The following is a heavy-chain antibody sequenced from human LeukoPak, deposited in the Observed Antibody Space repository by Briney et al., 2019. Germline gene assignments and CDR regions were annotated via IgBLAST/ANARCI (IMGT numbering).Heavy chain of an antibody. Sequence: SETLTLTCAVYGGSFSGYYWSWIRQPPGKGLEWIGEINHSGSTNYNPSLKSRVTISVDTSKNQFSLKLSSVTAADTAVYYCARGPDPGKVGAAIHYYYGMDVWGQGTTVTVSS. CDR3: ARGPDPGKVGAAIHYYYGMDV. CDR2: INHSGST. V-gene: IGHV4-34*01. CDR1: GGSFSGYY. D-gene: IGHD1-26*01. J-gene: IGHJ6*02.